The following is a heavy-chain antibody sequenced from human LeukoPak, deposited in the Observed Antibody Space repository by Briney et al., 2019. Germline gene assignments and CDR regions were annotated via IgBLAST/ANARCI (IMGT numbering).Heavy chain of an antibody. V-gene: IGHV3-30-3*01. D-gene: IGHD6-6*01. CDR2: ISYDGSNK. CDR3: ARDSSSSSGPYFDY. CDR1: GFTFSSYA. Sequence: GGSLRLSCAASGFTFSSYAMHGARQAPGKGLEGVAVISYDGSNKYYADSVKGRFTISRDNSKNTLYLQMNSLRAEDTAVYYCARDSSSSSGPYFDYWGQGTLVTVSS. J-gene: IGHJ4*02.